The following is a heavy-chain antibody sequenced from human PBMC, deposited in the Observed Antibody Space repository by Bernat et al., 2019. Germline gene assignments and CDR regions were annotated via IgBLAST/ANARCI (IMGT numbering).Heavy chain of an antibody. V-gene: IGHV4-39*01. CDR3: ASGVYYYDSSGYYLDY. J-gene: IGHJ4*02. CDR1: GGSISSYY. D-gene: IGHD3-22*01. Sequence: QVQLQESGPGLVKPSETLSLTCTVSGGSISSYYWGWIRQPPGKGLEWIGSIYYSGSTYYNPSLKSRVTISVDTSKNQFSLKLSSVTAADTAVYYCASGVYYYDSSGYYLDYWGQGTLVTVSS. CDR2: IYYSGST.